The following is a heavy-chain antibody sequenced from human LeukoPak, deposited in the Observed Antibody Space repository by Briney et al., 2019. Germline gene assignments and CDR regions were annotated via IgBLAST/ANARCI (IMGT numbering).Heavy chain of an antibody. CDR1: GGSISSYY. Sequence: SETLSLTCTVSGGSISSYYWSWIRQPPGKGLEWIGYIYYSGSTNYNPSLKSQVTISVDTSKNQFSLKLSSVTAADTAVYYCARSYSYGSMKYYYYGMDVWGQGTTVTVSS. CDR3: ARSYSYGSMKYYYYGMDV. V-gene: IGHV4-59*01. CDR2: IYYSGST. D-gene: IGHD5-18*01. J-gene: IGHJ6*02.